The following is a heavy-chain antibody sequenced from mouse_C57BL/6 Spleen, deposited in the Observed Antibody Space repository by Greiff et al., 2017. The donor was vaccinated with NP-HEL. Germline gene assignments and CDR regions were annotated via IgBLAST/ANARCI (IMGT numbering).Heavy chain of an antibody. CDR3: ARRIYDGYYWYFDV. J-gene: IGHJ1*03. CDR1: GYTFTDYY. V-gene: IGHV1-19*01. Sequence: EVQLQQSGPVLVKPGASVKMSCKASGYTFTDYYMNWVKQSHGKSLEWIGVINPYNGGTSYNQKFKGKATLTVDKSSSTAYMELNSLTSEDSAVYYCARRIYDGYYWYFDVWGTGTTVTVSS. D-gene: IGHD2-3*01. CDR2: INPYNGGT.